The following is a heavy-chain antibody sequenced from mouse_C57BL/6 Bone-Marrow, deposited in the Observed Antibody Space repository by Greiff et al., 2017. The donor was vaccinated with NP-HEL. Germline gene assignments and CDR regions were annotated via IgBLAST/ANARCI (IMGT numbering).Heavy chain of an antibody. Sequence: EVKLMESGGGLVKPGGSLKLSCAASGFTFSSYAMSWVRQTPEKRLEWVATISDGGSYTYYPANVKGGFTISRDNAKNNLYLQMSHLKSEDTAMYYCAKRYYYGSSYAWFAYWGQGTLVTVSA. D-gene: IGHD1-1*01. V-gene: IGHV5-4*03. CDR3: AKRYYYGSSYAWFAY. CDR2: ISDGGSYT. J-gene: IGHJ3*01. CDR1: GFTFSSYA.